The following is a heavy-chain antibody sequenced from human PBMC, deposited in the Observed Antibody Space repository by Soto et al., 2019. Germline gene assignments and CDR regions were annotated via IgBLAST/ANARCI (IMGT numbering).Heavy chain of an antibody. Sequence: QVQLVQSGAEVKKPGSSVKVSCKASGGTFNRYAISWVRQAPGQGLDWMGGIIPIFGIGNDAQRFQGRVTITAEVTTGTAYMELSSLRSEDTAVYYCARSAITLFVVVSIPPHYFSEMDVWGQGTTVTVSS. CDR2: IIPIFGIG. CDR1: GGTFNRYA. D-gene: IGHD3-3*01. J-gene: IGHJ6*02. CDR3: ARSAITLFVVVSIPPHYFSEMDV. V-gene: IGHV1-69*01.